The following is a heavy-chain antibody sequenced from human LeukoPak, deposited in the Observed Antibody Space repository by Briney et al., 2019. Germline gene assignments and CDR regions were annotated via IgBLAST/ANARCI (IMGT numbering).Heavy chain of an antibody. CDR2: IKQDGSEK. CDR3: ARDFMDIVVVVAATAYGMDV. V-gene: IGHV3-7*01. D-gene: IGHD2-15*01. J-gene: IGHJ6*02. CDR1: GFTFSSYW. Sequence: GGSLRLSCAASGFTFSSYWMSWVRQAPGKGLEWVANIKQDGSEKYYVDSVKGRFTISRDNAKNSLYLQMNSLRAEDTAVYYCARDFMDIVVVVAATAYGMDVWGQGTTVTVSS.